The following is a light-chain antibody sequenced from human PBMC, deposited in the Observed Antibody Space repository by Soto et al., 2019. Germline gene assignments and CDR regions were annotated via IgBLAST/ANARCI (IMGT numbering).Light chain of an antibody. CDR3: CSYAGSYTLV. V-gene: IGLV2-11*01. CDR1: NSDVGGYNY. J-gene: IGLJ3*02. CDR2: DVT. Sequence: QPVLTQPRSVSGSPGQSVTISCTGTNSDVGGYNYVSWYKQHPGKAPKLIVYDVTKRPSGVPDRFSGSKSGNTASLIISGLQVDDEADYHCCSYAGSYTLVFGGGTKVTVL.